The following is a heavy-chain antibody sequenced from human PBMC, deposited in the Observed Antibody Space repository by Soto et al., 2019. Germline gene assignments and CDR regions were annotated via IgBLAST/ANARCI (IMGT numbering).Heavy chain of an antibody. D-gene: IGHD6-6*01. J-gene: IGHJ4*02. CDR1: GFTFSSYA. Sequence: GGSLRLSCAASGFTFSSYAMSWVRQAPGKGLEWVSAISGSGGSTYYADSVKGRFTISRDNSKNTLYLQMNSLRAEDAAVLYCAALEHLRSSGGFSFDYWGQGTLVTVSS. CDR2: ISGSGGST. V-gene: IGHV3-23*01. CDR3: AALEHLRSSGGFSFDY.